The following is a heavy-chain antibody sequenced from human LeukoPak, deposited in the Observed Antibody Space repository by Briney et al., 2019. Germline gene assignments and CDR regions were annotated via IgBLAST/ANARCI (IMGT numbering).Heavy chain of an antibody. CDR1: RFTFSAYS. CDR3: ARGGILYGMDV. Sequence: PGGSLRLSCAASRFTFSAYSMSWVRQAPGKGLEWASAISGSGGNTYYADSVKGRSTISRDNSKNTLYLQMNSLRAEDTAAYYCARGGILYGMDVWGQGTTVTVSS. V-gene: IGHV3-23*01. J-gene: IGHJ6*02. CDR2: ISGSGGNT. D-gene: IGHD6-13*01.